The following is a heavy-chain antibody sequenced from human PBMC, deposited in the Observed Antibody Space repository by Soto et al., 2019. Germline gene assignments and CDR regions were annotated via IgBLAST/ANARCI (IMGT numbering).Heavy chain of an antibody. J-gene: IGHJ6*02. Sequence: GGSLRLSCAASGFRFSNYDMSWVRQAPGKGLEWVSAISASGDRTYYADSVKGRFTISRDNSKNTLFLQMNSLRAEDTAVYYFAYRDTSMVMRYYYGMDVWGQGTTVTVS. D-gene: IGHD5-18*01. CDR3: AYRDTSMVMRYYYGMDV. CDR2: ISASGDRT. CDR1: GFRFSNYD. V-gene: IGHV3-23*01.